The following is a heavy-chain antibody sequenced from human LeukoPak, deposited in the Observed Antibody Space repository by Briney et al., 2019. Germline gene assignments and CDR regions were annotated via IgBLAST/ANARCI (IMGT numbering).Heavy chain of an antibody. D-gene: IGHD1-1*01. J-gene: IGHJ4*02. V-gene: IGHV3-23*01. CDR2: ISGSGGST. CDR3: AKGNWRYFDY. Sequence: GALRLSCAASGFTFSTYAMGWVRQAPGKGLEWVSAISGSGGSTYYADSVKGRFTISRDNSKNTLYLQMNSLGADDTAVYYCAKGNWRYFDYWGQGTLVTVSS. CDR1: GFTFSTYA.